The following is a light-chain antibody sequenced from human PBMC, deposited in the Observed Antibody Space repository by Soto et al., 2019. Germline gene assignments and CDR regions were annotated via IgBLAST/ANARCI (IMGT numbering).Light chain of an antibody. Sequence: DLQMTQSPSSLSASVGDRVTITCRASQGISNYLAWYQQKPGKVPKLLIYAASTLQSGVPSRFSGSGSGTDFTLTIRSLQTEDVAAYYCQKYNTSPWTFGQGTKVEIK. CDR3: QKYNTSPWT. CDR1: QGISNY. CDR2: AAS. J-gene: IGKJ1*01. V-gene: IGKV1-27*01.